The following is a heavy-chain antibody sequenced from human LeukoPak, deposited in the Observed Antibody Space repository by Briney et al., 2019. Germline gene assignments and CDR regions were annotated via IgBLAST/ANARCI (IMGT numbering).Heavy chain of an antibody. J-gene: IGHJ4*02. CDR3: SRGVADDILTGYIYYFDY. V-gene: IGHV3-21*01. CDR1: GFTFSSYS. D-gene: IGHD3-9*01. CDR2: ISSSSSYI. Sequence: KPGGSLRLSCAASGFTFSSYSMNWVRQAPGKGLEWVSSISSSSSYIYYADSVKGRFTISRDNAKNSLYLQMNSLRAEDTALYYCSRGVADDILTGYIYYFDYWGQGTLVTVSS.